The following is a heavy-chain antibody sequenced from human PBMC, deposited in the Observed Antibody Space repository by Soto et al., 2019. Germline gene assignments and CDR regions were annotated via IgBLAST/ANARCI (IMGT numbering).Heavy chain of an antibody. CDR3: ASPNPITMVRGVIYYYYGMDV. D-gene: IGHD3-10*01. J-gene: IGHJ6*02. CDR2: INPSGGST. Sequence: RGASVKVSCKASGYTFTGYYMHWVRQAPGQGLEWMGIINPSGGSTSYAQKFQGGVTMTRDTSTSTVYMELSSLRSEDTAVYYCASPNPITMVRGVIYYYYGMDVWGQGTTLTVSS. CDR1: GYTFTGYY. V-gene: IGHV1-46*03.